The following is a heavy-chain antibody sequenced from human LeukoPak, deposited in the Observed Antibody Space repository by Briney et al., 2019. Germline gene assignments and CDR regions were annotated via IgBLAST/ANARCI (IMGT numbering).Heavy chain of an antibody. D-gene: IGHD3-10*01. CDR3: AKEYYYGSGSYPWY. Sequence: GGSLRLSCAASGFTFSSYAMSWVRQAPGEGLGRVSANSGSGGSTYYADSVKGRFTISRDNSKNTLYLQMNSLRAEDTAVYHSAKEYYYGSGSYPWYWGQGTLVTVSS. CDR1: GFTFSSYA. J-gene: IGHJ4*02. CDR2: NSGSGGST. V-gene: IGHV3-23*01.